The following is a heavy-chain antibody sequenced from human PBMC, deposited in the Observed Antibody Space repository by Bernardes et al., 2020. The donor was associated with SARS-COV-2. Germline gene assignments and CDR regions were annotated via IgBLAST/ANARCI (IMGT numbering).Heavy chain of an antibody. Sequence: GGSLRLSCAASGFTFSSYAMHWVRQAPGKGLEWVAVISYDGSNKYYADSVKGRFTISRDNSKNTLYLQMNSLRAEDTAVYYCAREPPGYCSGGSCHDAFDIWGQGTMVTVSS. J-gene: IGHJ3*02. V-gene: IGHV3-30-3*01. CDR3: AREPPGYCSGGSCHDAFDI. D-gene: IGHD2-15*01. CDR1: GFTFSSYA. CDR2: ISYDGSNK.